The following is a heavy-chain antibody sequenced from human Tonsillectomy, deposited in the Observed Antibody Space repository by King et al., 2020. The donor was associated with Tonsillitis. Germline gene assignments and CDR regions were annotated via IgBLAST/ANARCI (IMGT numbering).Heavy chain of an antibody. D-gene: IGHD5-12*01. CDR2: ISSSGSYI. V-gene: IGHV3-21*01. CDR1: GFTFSSYS. J-gene: IGHJ4*02. Sequence: VQLVESGGGLVKPGGSLRLSCAASGFTFSSYSMNWVRQAPGKGLEWVSSISSSGSYIYYADSVKGRFTISRDNAKKSLYLQMNSLRAEDTAVYYCARDRGYSGYDPGFDYWGQGTLVTVSS. CDR3: ARDRGYSGYDPGFDY.